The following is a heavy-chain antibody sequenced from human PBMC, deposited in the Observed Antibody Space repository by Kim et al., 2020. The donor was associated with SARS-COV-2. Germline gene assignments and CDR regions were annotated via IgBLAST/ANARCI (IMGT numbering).Heavy chain of an antibody. J-gene: IGHJ4*02. D-gene: IGHD3-22*01. Sequence: YYADSVKGRFTISRDNSKSTLYLQMNSLRAEDTAVYYCAKGGYDSSGLDYWRQGTLVTVSS. V-gene: IGHV3-30*02. CDR3: AKGGYDSSGLDY.